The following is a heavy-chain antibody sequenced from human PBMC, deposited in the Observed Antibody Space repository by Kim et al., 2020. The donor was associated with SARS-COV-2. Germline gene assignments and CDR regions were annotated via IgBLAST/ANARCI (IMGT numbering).Heavy chain of an antibody. V-gene: IGHV3-48*03. D-gene: IGHD4-17*01. CDR1: GFTFRSHD. CDR2: ISNRGPT. Sequence: GGSLRLSCAASGFTFRSHDMNWVRQAPGKGLEWVSYISNRGPTYYADSVKGRFTISRDNAKNSLYRQMNSLRAEDTAIYYCARETTVTPDAFDLWGQGTMVTVSS. J-gene: IGHJ3*01. CDR3: ARETTVTPDAFDL.